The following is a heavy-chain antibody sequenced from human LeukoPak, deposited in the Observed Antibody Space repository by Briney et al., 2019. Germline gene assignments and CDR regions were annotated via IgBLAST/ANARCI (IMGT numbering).Heavy chain of an antibody. V-gene: IGHV3-30-3*01. D-gene: IGHD5-24*01. CDR3: ATGRDGYNLDY. CDR2: ISYDGSNK. J-gene: IGHJ4*02. CDR1: GFTFSSYA. Sequence: PGGSLRLSCAAFGFTFSSYAMHWVRQAPGKGLEWVAVISYDGSNKYYADSVKGRFTISRDNSKNTLYLQMNSLRAEDTAVYYCATGRDGYNLDYWGQGTLVTVSS.